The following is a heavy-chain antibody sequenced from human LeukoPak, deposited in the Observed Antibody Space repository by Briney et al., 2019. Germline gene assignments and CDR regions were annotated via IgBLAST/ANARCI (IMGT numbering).Heavy chain of an antibody. V-gene: IGHV3-23*01. CDR1: GFTFSSYA. D-gene: IGHD3-22*01. CDR3: ARGTDGYYDSSGYYYFDY. CDR2: ISGSGGST. Sequence: GGSLRLSCAASGFTFSSYAMSWVRQAPGKGLEWVSAISGSGGSTYYADSVKGRFTISRDNAKNSLYLQMNSLRAEDTAVYYCARGTDGYYDSSGYYYFDYWGQGTLATVSS. J-gene: IGHJ4*02.